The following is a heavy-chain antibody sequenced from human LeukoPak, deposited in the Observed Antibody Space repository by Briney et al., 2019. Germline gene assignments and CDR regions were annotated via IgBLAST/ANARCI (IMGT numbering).Heavy chain of an antibody. J-gene: IGHJ5*02. CDR2: ISAYNGNT. CDR1: GYTFTSYG. Sequence: ASVKVSCKASGYTFTSYGISWVRQAPGQGLEWMGWISAYNGNTNYAQKLQGRVTMTRDTSTSTVYMELSSLRSEDTAVYYCARDLISLRYFDWLPNWFDPWGQGTLVTVSS. V-gene: IGHV1-18*01. CDR3: ARDLISLRYFDWLPNWFDP. D-gene: IGHD3-9*01.